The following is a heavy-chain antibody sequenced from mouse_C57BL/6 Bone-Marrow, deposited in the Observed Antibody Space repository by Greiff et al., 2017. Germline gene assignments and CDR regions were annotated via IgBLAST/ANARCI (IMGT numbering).Heavy chain of an antibody. CDR1: GYSFTDYN. D-gene: IGHD1-1*01. Sequence: EVQLQQSGPELVKPGASVKISCKASGYSFTDYNMNWVKQSNGKSLEWIGVFNPNYGTTSYNQKFKGKATLTVDQSSSTAYMQLNSLTSEDSAVYYCGGRDGSSYWYFDVWGTGTTVTVSS. J-gene: IGHJ1*03. V-gene: IGHV1-39*01. CDR3: GGRDGSSYWYFDV. CDR2: FNPNYGTT.